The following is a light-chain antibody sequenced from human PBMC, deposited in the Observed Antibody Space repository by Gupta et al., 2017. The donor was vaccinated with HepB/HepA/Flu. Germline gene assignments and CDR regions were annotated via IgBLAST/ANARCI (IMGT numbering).Light chain of an antibody. Sequence: QSALPQPRSVPGPPLQSVTIPSTGPSSAIGCYNRVSWYQQSPGKAPKLIIYEVDNRPSGDPNRFSGSKSGNTASLTISGLQTEDEADYYCSSYTSSSTCVFGIGTKVTVL. CDR3: SSYTSSSTCV. CDR2: EVD. J-gene: IGLJ1*01. CDR1: SSAIGCYNR. V-gene: IGLV2-18*02.